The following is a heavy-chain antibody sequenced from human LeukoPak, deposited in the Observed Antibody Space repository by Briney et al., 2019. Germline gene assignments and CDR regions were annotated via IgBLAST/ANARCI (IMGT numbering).Heavy chain of an antibody. CDR3: ARSGYSYDSAVYWNFDL. CDR1: GDSISSYY. V-gene: IGHV4-59*01. D-gene: IGHD5-18*01. J-gene: IGHJ2*01. Sequence: SETLSLTCTVSGDSISSYYSTWLRQPPRKGLEWVGYVSYSGTTKYNPSLKSRVAMSVDMSKNRLSLMLNSVTAADTAVYYCARSGYSYDSAVYWNFDLWGRGTLVTVSS. CDR2: VSYSGTT.